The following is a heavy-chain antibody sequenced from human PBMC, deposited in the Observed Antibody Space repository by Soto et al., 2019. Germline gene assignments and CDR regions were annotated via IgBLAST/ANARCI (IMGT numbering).Heavy chain of an antibody. Sequence: GGSQRLSCTASGVTFRSYGMSWVRQAPGKGLEWVSAISGSGGSTYYADSVKGRFTISRDNSKNTLYLQMNSLRAEDTAVYYCAKEGGYCSSTSCYGRVYYWGQGTLVTVSS. CDR1: GVTFRSYG. D-gene: IGHD2-2*03. J-gene: IGHJ4*02. V-gene: IGHV3-23*01. CDR2: ISGSGGST. CDR3: AKEGGYCSSTSCYGRVYY.